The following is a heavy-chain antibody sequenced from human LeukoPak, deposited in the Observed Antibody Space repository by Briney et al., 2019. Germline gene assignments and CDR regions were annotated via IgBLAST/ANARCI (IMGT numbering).Heavy chain of an antibody. V-gene: IGHV3-74*01. J-gene: IGHJ4*02. CDR3: ARGEMATSQLGRLDY. D-gene: IGHD5-24*01. CDR2: ISSDGSST. Sequence: GGSLRLSCAASGFTFSSYWMHWVRQAPGKGLVWVSRISSDGSSTSYADSVKGRFTISRDSAKNTLYPQMNSLRAEDTAVYYCARGEMATSQLGRLDYWGQGTLVTVSS. CDR1: GFTFSSYW.